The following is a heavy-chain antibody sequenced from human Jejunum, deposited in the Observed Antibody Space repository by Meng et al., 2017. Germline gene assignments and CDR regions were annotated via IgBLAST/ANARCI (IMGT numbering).Heavy chain of an antibody. J-gene: IGHJ4*02. D-gene: IGHD5-24*01. V-gene: IGHV1-2*06. Sequence: QVQLVQSGAEVKMPGASVKVSCKTSGDTFIGYYMHWVRQAPGQGLEWMGRINPDNGVTNSAQRFQGRVTMTRDTSITTAYMELNRLTSGDTAFYYCARGGRDDYNVPHYWGQGTLVTVSS. CDR2: INPDNGVT. CDR1: GDTFIGYY. CDR3: ARGGRDDYNVPHY.